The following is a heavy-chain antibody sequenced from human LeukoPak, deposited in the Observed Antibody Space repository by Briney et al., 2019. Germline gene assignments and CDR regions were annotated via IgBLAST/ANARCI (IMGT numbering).Heavy chain of an antibody. D-gene: IGHD6-19*01. CDR2: ISSSGSTI. CDR3: ARDKGQVFSGWASAFDI. CDR1: GFTFSSYE. J-gene: IGHJ3*02. Sequence: GGSLRLSCAASGFTFSSYEMNWVRQAPGKGLEWVSYISSSGSTIYYADSVKGRFTISRDNSKNTLYLQMNSLRAEDTAVYYCARDKGQVFSGWASAFDIWGQGTMVTVSS. V-gene: IGHV3-48*03.